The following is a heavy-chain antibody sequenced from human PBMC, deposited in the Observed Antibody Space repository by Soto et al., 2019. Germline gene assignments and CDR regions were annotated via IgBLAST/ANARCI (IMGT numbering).Heavy chain of an antibody. CDR2: IWYDGSNK. J-gene: IGHJ4*02. D-gene: IGHD5-18*01. V-gene: IGHV3-33*01. CDR3: ARVRYSYYYFDY. CDR1: GFTFSSYG. Sequence: QVQLVESGGGVVQPGRSLRLSCAASGFTFSSYGMHWVRQAPGKGLEGVAVIWYDGSNKYYADSVKGRFTISRDNSKNTLYLQMNSLRAEDTAVYYCARVRYSYYYFDYWGQGTLVTVSS.